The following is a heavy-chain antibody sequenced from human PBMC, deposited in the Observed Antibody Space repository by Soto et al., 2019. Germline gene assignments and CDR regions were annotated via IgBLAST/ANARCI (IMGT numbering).Heavy chain of an antibody. D-gene: IGHD3-9*01. J-gene: IGHJ5*02. CDR1: GYTFTGYY. Sequence: ASVKVSCKASGYTFTGYYMHCVRQAPGQGLEWMGWINPNSGGTNYAQKFQGWVTISVDTSKNQFSLKLSSVTAADTAVYYCARGARFGFDWLLYSNDNWFDPWGQGTLVTVSS. CDR2: INPNSGGT. CDR3: ARGARFGFDWLLYSNDNWFDP. V-gene: IGHV1-2*04.